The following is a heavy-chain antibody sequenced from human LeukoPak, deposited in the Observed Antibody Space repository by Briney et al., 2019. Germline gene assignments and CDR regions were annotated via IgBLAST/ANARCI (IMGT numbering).Heavy chain of an antibody. CDR1: GFTFSRCA. V-gene: IGHV3-23*01. CDR2: ISSSGESP. CDR3: AKKSRDGYNPFDY. D-gene: IGHD5-24*01. J-gene: IGHJ4*02. Sequence: TGGSLRLSCAASGFTFSRCAMSWVRQAPGKGLEWVCGISSSGESPYYADSVKGRFTISRDNSKNTLYLEINSLRAEDTAVYYCAKKSRDGYNPFDYLGQGTLVTVSS.